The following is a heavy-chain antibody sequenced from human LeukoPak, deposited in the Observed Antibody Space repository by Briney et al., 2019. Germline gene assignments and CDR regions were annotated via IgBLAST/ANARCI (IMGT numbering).Heavy chain of an antibody. CDR2: INHSGST. V-gene: IGHV4-34*01. J-gene: IGHJ4*02. CDR1: GGSFSGYY. D-gene: IGHD2/OR15-2a*01. CDR3: ARVHGLILYGFDY. Sequence: SETLSLICAVYGGSFSGYYWSWIRQPPGKGLEWIGEINHSGSTNYNPSLKSRVTISVDTSKNQFSLKLSSVTAADTAVYYCARVHGLILYGFDYWGQGTLVTVSS.